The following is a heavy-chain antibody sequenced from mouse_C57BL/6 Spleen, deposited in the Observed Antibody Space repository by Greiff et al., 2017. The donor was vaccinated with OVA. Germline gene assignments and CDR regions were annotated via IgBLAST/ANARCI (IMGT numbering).Heavy chain of an antibody. Sequence: QVQLQQSGAELARPGASVKLSCKASGYTFTSYGISWVKQRTGKGLEWIGEIYPRSGNTYYNEKFKGKATLTADKSSSTAYMELRSLTSEDSAVYFCAREGGQLGYYAMDYWGQGTSVTVSS. D-gene: IGHD3-2*01. CDR2: IYPRSGNT. V-gene: IGHV1-81*01. J-gene: IGHJ4*01. CDR3: AREGGQLGYYAMDY. CDR1: GYTFTSYG.